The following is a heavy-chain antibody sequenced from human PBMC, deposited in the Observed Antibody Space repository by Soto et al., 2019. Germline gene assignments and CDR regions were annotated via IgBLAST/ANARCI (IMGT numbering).Heavy chain of an antibody. V-gene: IGHV3-21*01. J-gene: IGHJ6*02. D-gene: IGHD2-2*01. CDR2: IGSSGGYI. CDR3: AREKKHQSLGGRFGMDV. Sequence: GSLRLSCAVSGFIFSDFSMNWVRQAPGKGLEWVASIGSSGGYIFYADSVKGRFTISRDNAKKSLDLQINSLRAEDTAVYYCAREKKHQSLGGRFGMDVWGQGTTVTVSS. CDR1: GFIFSDFS.